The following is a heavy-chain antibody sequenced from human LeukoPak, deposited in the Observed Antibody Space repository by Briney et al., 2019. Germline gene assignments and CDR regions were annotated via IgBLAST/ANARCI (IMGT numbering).Heavy chain of an antibody. J-gene: IGHJ6*03. CDR2: MNPNSGNT. CDR1: GYTFTSYD. V-gene: IGHV1-8*01. Sequence: ASVKVSCKASGYTFTSYDINWVRQATGQGLEWMGWMNPNSGNTGYAQKFQGRVTMTRNTSISTAYMELSSLRSEDTAVYYCARGGRPSYLLPPEEYYYYYYMDVWGKGTTVTVSS. D-gene: IGHD2-2*01. CDR3: ARGGRPSYLLPPEEYYYYYYMDV.